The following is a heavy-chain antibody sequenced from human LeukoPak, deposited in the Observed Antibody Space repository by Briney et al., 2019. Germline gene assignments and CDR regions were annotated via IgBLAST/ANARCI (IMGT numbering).Heavy chain of an antibody. CDR1: GFTFRSYW. CDR3: ARVTMDGYYFDY. V-gene: IGHV3-7*01. D-gene: IGHD1-1*01. J-gene: IGHJ4*02. CDR2: IKQDGSEK. Sequence: GGSLRLSCAASGFTFRSYWMSWVRQAPGKGLEWVANIKQDGSEKYYVDSVKGRFTISRDNAKNSLYLQMNSLRAEDTAVYYCARVTMDGYYFDYWGQETLATVSS.